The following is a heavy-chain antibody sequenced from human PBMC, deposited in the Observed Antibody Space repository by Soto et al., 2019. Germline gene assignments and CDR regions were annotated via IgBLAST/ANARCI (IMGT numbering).Heavy chain of an antibody. J-gene: IGHJ3*01. CDR1: GFIFSDYE. D-gene: IGHD2-8*02. CDR3: VKEYCTEGTCFDAFDL. V-gene: IGHV3-48*03. CDR2: ISDGGKTI. Sequence: ELQLVESGGGLVQPGGSLTLSCAASGFIFSDYEVDWVRQAPGKGLEWIAYISDGGKTIYYAASVKGRFTISRDDAKNSLYLQMNNLRAEDMAVYFCVKEYCTEGTCFDAFDLWGQGTMVTVSS.